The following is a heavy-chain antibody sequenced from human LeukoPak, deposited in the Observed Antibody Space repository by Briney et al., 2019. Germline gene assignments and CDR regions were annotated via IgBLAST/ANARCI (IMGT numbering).Heavy chain of an antibody. CDR3: ARERSASPAFDI. V-gene: IGHV4-59*01. J-gene: IGHJ3*02. CDR2: IYSGRA. Sequence: PSEPLSLTCTVSGGSIGTFYWHWLRQPPGKGLEWLGYIYSGRAIYNPSLKSRVTMTVNTAKNQFSLRLTSVNAADAAVYYCARERSASPAFDIWGQGTGVSVSS. CDR1: GGSIGTFY.